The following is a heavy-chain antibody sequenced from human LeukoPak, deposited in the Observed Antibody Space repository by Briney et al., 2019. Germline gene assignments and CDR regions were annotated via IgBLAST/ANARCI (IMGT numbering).Heavy chain of an antibody. J-gene: IGHJ4*02. CDR2: IHSGGST. CDR3: AKAPTHYSSSSSPFDY. D-gene: IGHD6-6*01. Sequence: GGSLRLSCAASGFTVSSNYMSWVRQAPGKGLEWVSVIHSGGSTYYADSVKGRFTISRDNSKNTLCLQMNSLRAEDTAIYYCAKAPTHYSSSSSPFDYWGQGTLVTVSS. CDR1: GFTVSSNY. V-gene: IGHV3-53*01.